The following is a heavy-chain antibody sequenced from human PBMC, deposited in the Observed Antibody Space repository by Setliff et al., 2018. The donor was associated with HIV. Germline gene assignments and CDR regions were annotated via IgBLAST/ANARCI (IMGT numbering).Heavy chain of an antibody. D-gene: IGHD6-6*01. CDR3: AKGARIAARRDWFDP. CDR1: GFPFSNYC. CDR2: ISSSGDSV. Sequence: GGSLRLSCAASGFPFSNYCMNWVRQAPGKGLQWLSYISSSGDSVYGDSMKGRITISRDNSWDTVDLQMNSLRAEDTAVYYCAKGARIAARRDWFDPWGQGTLVTVSS. J-gene: IGHJ5*02. V-gene: IGHV3-48*01.